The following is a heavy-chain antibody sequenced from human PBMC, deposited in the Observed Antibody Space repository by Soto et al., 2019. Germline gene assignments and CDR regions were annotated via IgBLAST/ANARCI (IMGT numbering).Heavy chain of an antibody. J-gene: IGHJ4*02. D-gene: IGHD3-10*01. V-gene: IGHV4-34*01. CDR3: ARGRHPRGGYFDY. Sequence: SETLSLTCAVYGGSFSGYYWSWIRQPPGKGLEWIGEINHSGSTNYNPSLKSRVTISVDTSKNQFSLKLSSVTAADTAVYYCARGRHPRGGYFDYWGQGTLVTVSS. CDR2: INHSGST. CDR1: GGSFSGYY.